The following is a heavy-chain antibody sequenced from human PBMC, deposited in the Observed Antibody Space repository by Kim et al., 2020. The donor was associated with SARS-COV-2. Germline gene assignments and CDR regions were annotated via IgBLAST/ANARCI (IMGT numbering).Heavy chain of an antibody. J-gene: IGHJ1*01. V-gene: IGHV3-48*02. Sequence: GGSLRLSCAASGFTFSSYSMNWVRQAPGKGLEWVSYISSSSSTIYYADSVKGRFTISRDNAKNSLYLQMNSLRDEDTAVYYCARARGYYDSIEYFQHWGQGTLVTVSS. CDR3: ARARGYYDSIEYFQH. D-gene: IGHD3-22*01. CDR1: GFTFSSYS. CDR2: ISSSSSTI.